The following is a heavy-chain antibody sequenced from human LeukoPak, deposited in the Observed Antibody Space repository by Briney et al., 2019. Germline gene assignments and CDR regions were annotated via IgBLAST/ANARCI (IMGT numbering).Heavy chain of an antibody. CDR2: INTNTGNP. CDR3: ARDTITMVRGALPQFGY. Sequence: ASVKVSCKASGYTFTSYAMNWVRQAPGQGLEWMGWINTNTGNPTYAQGFTGRFVFSLDTSVSTAYLQISSLRAEDTAVYYCARDTITMVRGALPQFGYWGQGTLVTVSS. J-gene: IGHJ4*02. CDR1: GYTFTSYA. V-gene: IGHV7-4-1*02. D-gene: IGHD3-10*01.